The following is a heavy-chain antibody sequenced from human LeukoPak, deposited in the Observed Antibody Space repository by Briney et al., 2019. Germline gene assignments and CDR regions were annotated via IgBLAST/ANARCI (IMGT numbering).Heavy chain of an antibody. CDR1: GYTFNIYN. Sequence: ASVKVSCKASGYTFNIYNINWVRHAPGQGLERKGCMNPNSGNTGYSQKFQGRVIMISNISLSTAYLVLTDLISDDNAVYYCSRKDYYGSGSFSNWFAPGGQGTLVTVSS. CDR2: MNPNSGNT. CDR3: SRKDYYGSGSFSNWFAP. D-gene: IGHD3-10*01. J-gene: IGHJ5*02. V-gene: IGHV1-8*01.